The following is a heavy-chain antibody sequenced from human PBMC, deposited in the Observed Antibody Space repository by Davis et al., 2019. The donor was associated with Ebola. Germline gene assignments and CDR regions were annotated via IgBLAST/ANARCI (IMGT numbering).Heavy chain of an antibody. CDR3: ARDREWPLDY. Sequence: GESLKISCAASGFTFSSYDMHWVRQAPGKGLEWVAVISYDGSNKYYADSVKGRFTISRDNSKNTLYLQMNSLRAEDTAVYYCARDREWPLDYWGQGTLVTVSS. V-gene: IGHV3-30-3*01. J-gene: IGHJ4*02. D-gene: IGHD3-3*01. CDR1: GFTFSSYD. CDR2: ISYDGSNK.